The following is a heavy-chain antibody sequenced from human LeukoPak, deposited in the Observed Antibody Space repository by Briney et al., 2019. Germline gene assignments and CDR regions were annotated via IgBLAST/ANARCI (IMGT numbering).Heavy chain of an antibody. D-gene: IGHD2-21*01. Sequence: SETLSLTCAVYGGSFSGYYWSWIRQPPGKGLEWIGEINHSGSTNYNPSLKSRVTISVDTSKNQFSLKLSSVTAADTAVYYCAGYIGNAVVVVRNDAFDIWGQGTMVTVSS. J-gene: IGHJ3*02. CDR3: AGYIGNAVVVVRNDAFDI. CDR1: GGSFSGYY. V-gene: IGHV4-34*01. CDR2: INHSGST.